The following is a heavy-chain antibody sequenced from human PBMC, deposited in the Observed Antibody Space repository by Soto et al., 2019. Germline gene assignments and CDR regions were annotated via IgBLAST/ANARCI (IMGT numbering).Heavy chain of an antibody. CDR1: GGSFSGYY. D-gene: IGHD3-10*01. Sequence: SETLSLTCAVYGGSFSGYYWSWIRQPPGKGLEWIGEINHSGSTNYNPSLKSRVTISVDTSKNQFSLKLSSVTAADTAVYYCARGGWVLLWFGESPFGYWGQGTLVTVSS. CDR2: INHSGST. CDR3: ARGGWVLLWFGESPFGY. J-gene: IGHJ4*02. V-gene: IGHV4-34*01.